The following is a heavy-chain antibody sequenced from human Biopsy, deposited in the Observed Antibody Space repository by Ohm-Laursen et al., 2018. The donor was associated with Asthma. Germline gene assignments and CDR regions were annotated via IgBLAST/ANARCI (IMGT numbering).Heavy chain of an antibody. J-gene: IGHJ4*02. CDR2: IIPIFGPT. CDR3: ARGPEYVRSSGALDY. D-gene: IGHD2-2*01. CDR1: GGTFSSNS. Sequence: GSSVKVSCKASGGTFSSNSINWVRQAPGQGLEWMGRIIPIFGPTNYAQKFQGRVTISADDSTGTAYMELSSLSSEDTALYYCARGPEYVRSSGALDYWGQGTLVTVSS. V-gene: IGHV1-69*15.